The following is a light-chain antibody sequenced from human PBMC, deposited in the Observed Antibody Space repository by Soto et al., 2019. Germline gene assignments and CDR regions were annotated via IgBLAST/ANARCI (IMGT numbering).Light chain of an antibody. CDR3: QQYKTYSRLT. V-gene: IGKV1-5*03. J-gene: IGKJ1*01. CDR1: QSISNW. Sequence: DIQMTQSPSTLSASVGDRVTITCRASQSISNWLAWYQQRPGKAPKLLIYEASNLESEVPSRFNGSGSGPEFTLTISSLQPDDFATYYCQQYKTYSRLTFGQGTKVEIK. CDR2: EAS.